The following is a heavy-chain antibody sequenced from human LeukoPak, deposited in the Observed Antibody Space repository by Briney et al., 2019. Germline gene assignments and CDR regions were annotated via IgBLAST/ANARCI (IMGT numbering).Heavy chain of an antibody. V-gene: IGHV4-31*03. D-gene: IGHD3-10*01. CDR3: ARVMGDGWFGELFYYFDY. CDR2: IYYSGST. J-gene: IGHJ4*02. CDR1: GGSLSSGGYY. Sequence: SQTLSLTCTVSGGSLSSGGYYWSWVRQHPGTGLEWIGYIYYSGSTYYNPSLKSRVTISVDTSKNQFSLKLSSVTAADTAVYYCARVMGDGWFGELFYYFDYWGQGTLVTVSS.